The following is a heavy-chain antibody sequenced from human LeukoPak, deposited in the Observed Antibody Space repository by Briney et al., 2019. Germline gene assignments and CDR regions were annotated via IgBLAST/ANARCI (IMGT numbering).Heavy chain of an antibody. Sequence: PSQTLSLTCAVSGGSISSGGYSWSWIRQPPGKGLEWIGYIYHSGSTYYNPSLKSRVTISVDRSKNQFSLKLSSVTAVHTAVYYCARVSSGWIIDYWGQGTLVSVSS. CDR1: GGSISSGGYS. CDR3: ARVSSGWIIDY. CDR2: IYHSGST. D-gene: IGHD6-19*01. J-gene: IGHJ4*02. V-gene: IGHV4-30-2*01.